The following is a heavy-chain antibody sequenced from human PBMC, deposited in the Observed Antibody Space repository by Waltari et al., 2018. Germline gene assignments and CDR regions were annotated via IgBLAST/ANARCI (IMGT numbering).Heavy chain of an antibody. CDR3: ARGGRIAVAAFDY. Sequence: EVQLVESGGGLVKPGGSLRLSCAASGFTFSSYSMTWVRQAPGKGLEWVSSISSSSSYIYYADSVKGRFTISRDNAKNSLYLQMNSLRAEDTAVYYCARGGRIAVAAFDYWGQGTLVTVSS. CDR2: ISSSSSYI. V-gene: IGHV3-21*01. J-gene: IGHJ4*02. CDR1: GFTFSSYS. D-gene: IGHD6-19*01.